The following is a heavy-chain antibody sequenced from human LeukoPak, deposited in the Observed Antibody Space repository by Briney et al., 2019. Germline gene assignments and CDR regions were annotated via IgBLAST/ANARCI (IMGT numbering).Heavy chain of an antibody. V-gene: IGHV1-69*05. J-gene: IGHJ4*02. D-gene: IGHD2-15*01. CDR1: GGTFSSYA. CDR3: ARGGTGLSATDY. Sequence: SVKVSCKASGGTFSSYAISWVRQAPGQGLEWMGRIIPIFGTANYAQKFQGRVTITTDEPTSTAYMELSSLRSEDTAVYYCARGGTGLSATDYWGQGTLVTVSS. CDR2: IIPIFGTA.